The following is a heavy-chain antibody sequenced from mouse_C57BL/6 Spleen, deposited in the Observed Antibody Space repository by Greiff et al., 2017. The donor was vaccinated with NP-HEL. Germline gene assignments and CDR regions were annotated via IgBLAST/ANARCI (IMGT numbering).Heavy chain of an antibody. Sequence: VMLVESGGGLVQPGGSLKLSCAASGFTFSDYGMAWVRQAPRKGPEWVAFISNLAYSIYYADTVTGRFTISRENAKNTLYLEMSSLRSEDTAMYYCAREGVVAHWYFDVWGTGTTVTVSS. J-gene: IGHJ1*03. CDR2: ISNLAYSI. V-gene: IGHV5-15*04. CDR3: AREGVVAHWYFDV. CDR1: GFTFSDYG. D-gene: IGHD1-1*01.